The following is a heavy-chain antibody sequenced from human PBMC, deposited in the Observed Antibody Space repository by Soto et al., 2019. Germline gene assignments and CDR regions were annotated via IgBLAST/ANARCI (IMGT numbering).Heavy chain of an antibody. V-gene: IGHV1-69*06. CDR1: GGTFSSYA. CDR2: IIPIFGTA. J-gene: IGHJ6*02. Sequence: GASVKVSCKASGGTFSSYAISWVRRAPGQGLEWMGGIIPIFGTANYAQKFQGRVTITADKSTSTAYMELSSLRSEDTAVYYCASRSYVSNLYYYYGMDVWGQGTTVTVSS. D-gene: IGHD3-16*01. CDR3: ASRSYVSNLYYYYGMDV.